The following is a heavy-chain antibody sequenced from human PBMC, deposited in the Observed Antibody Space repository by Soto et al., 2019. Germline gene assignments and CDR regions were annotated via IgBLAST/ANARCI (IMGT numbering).Heavy chain of an antibody. CDR2: NSGPGGNP. V-gene: IGHV3-23*01. CDR1: GFSYSSYA. D-gene: IGHD6-6*01. CDR3: AKVAVAAHDCQYGMGV. J-gene: IGHJ6*02. Sequence: SGGSLRLSCAPSGFSYSSYAMSRVRQAAGGGLAWVQTNSGPGGNPKYADSVKSRFTNSRDNSKDTQYLEINRLRGEDTAVYYHAKVAVAAHDCQYGMGVRRQLTTVTI.